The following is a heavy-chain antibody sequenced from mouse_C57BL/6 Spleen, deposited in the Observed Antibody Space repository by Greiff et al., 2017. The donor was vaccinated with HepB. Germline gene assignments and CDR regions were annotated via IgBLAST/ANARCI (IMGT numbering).Heavy chain of an antibody. CDR3: ARYPIITTGAMDY. D-gene: IGHD1-2*01. CDR2: INPSNGGT. CDR1: GYTFTSYW. Sequence: QVHVKQPGTELVKPGASVKLSCKASGYTFTSYWMHWVKQRPGQGLEWIGNINPSNGGTNYNEKFKSKATLTVDKSSSTAYMQLSSLTSEDSAVYYCARYPIITTGAMDYWGQGTSVTVSS. V-gene: IGHV1-53*01. J-gene: IGHJ4*01.